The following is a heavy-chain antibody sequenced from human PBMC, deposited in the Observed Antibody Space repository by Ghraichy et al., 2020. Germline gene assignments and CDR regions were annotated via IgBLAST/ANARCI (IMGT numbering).Heavy chain of an antibody. D-gene: IGHD3-9*01. V-gene: IGHV4-30-2*01. J-gene: IGHJ4*02. Sequence: SETLSLTCAVSGGSISSGGYSWSWIRQPPGKGLEWIGYIYHSGSTYYNPSLKSRVTISVDRSKNQFSLKLSSVTAADTAVYYCARHGLAEPILDYWGQGTLVTVSS. CDR1: GGSISSGGYS. CDR3: ARHGLAEPILDY. CDR2: IYHSGST.